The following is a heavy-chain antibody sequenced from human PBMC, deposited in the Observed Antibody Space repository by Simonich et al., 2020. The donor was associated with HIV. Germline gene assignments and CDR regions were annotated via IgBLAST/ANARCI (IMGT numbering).Heavy chain of an antibody. J-gene: IGHJ3*02. V-gene: IGHV4-39*01. Sequence: IKSQVTISVDTSKNQFSLKLTSVTAADTAVYYCARQSGYVDAFDTWGQGTMVTVSS. CDR3: ARQSGYVDAFDT. D-gene: IGHD5-12*01.